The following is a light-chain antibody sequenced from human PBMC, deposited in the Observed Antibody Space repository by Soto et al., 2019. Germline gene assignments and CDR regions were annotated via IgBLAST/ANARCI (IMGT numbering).Light chain of an antibody. Sequence: IVMKISPVTLSVSPGERATLSCRASQNISRSLAWYQQKPGRGPSLLIYGTSTRAGGVPARFSGGGSGTEFTLTITSLQSEDFTVYYCHQYNCWPRTFGQGGKVDI. CDR3: HQYNCWPRT. V-gene: IGKV3-15*01. J-gene: IGKJ1*01. CDR1: QNISRS. CDR2: GTS.